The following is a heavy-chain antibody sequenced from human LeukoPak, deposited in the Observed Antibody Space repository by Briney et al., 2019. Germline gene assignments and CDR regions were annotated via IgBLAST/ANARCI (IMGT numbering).Heavy chain of an antibody. D-gene: IGHD2-2*02. CDR3: AKTAPPAIGKPFDF. CDR2: ISGSGGTT. Sequence: PGGSLRLSCAASGFTFSSYAMSWVRQAPGKGLEWSSVISGSGGTTYYINSVKGRFTISRDNSKNTLYLQMNSLRAEDTAVYYCAKTAPPAIGKPFDFWGQGTLVTVSS. V-gene: IGHV3-23*01. J-gene: IGHJ4*02. CDR1: GFTFSSYA.